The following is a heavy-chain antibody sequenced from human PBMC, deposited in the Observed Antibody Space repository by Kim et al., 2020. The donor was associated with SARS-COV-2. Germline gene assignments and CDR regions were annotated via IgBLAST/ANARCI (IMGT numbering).Heavy chain of an antibody. V-gene: IGHV4-30-4*01. J-gene: IGHJ6*02. CDR3: ARRVGVGYCSGGSCYLGGMDV. CDR2: IYYSGST. D-gene: IGHD2-15*01. Sequence: SETLSLTCTVSGGSISSGDYYWSWIRQPPGKGLEWIGYIYYSGSTYYNPSLKSRVTISVDTSKNQCSLKLSSVTAADTAVYYCARRVGVGYCSGGSCYLGGMDVWGQGTTVTVSS. CDR1: GGSISSGDYY.